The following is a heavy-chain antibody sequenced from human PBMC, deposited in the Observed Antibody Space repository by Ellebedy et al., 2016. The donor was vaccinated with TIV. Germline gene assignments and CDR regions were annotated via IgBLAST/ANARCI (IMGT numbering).Heavy chain of an antibody. CDR3: ARSPMVRGVIIKVLSWFDP. CDR2: IYPGDSDT. CDR1: GYSFTSYW. V-gene: IGHV5-51*01. Sequence: GESLKISXKGSGYSFTSYWIGWVRQMPGKGLEWMGIIYPGDSDTRYSPSFQGQVTISADKSISTAYLQWSSLKASDTAMYYCARSPMVRGVIIKVLSWFDPWGQGTLVTVSS. D-gene: IGHD3-10*01. J-gene: IGHJ5*02.